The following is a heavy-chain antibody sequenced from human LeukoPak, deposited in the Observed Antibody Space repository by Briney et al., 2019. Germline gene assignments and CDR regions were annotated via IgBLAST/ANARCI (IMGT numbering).Heavy chain of an antibody. V-gene: IGHV1-2*02. J-gene: IGHJ4*02. CDR2: INPNSGGT. CDR3: ATDGGVTVTTCNY. CDR1: GYTFTGYC. Sequence: ASVKVSCKASGYTFTGYCMHWVRQAPGQGLEWMGWINPNSGGTNYAQKFQGRVTMTRDTSISTAYMELSRLRPDDTAVYYCATDGGVTVTTCNYWGQGTLVTVSS. D-gene: IGHD4-17*01.